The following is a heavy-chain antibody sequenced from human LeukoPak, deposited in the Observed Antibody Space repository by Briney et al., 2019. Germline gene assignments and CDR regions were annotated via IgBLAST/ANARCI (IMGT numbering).Heavy chain of an antibody. CDR1: GGSISSYY. V-gene: IGHV4-59*01. CDR2: IDYSGWT. J-gene: IGHJ4*02. Sequence: ETLSLTCTVSGGSISSYYWSWIRQPPGKGVEWIGYIDYSGWTNYNPSLKSRVTISVDTSKNQFSLKLSSVTAADTAVYYCARDRASGSGKYYFDYWGQGTLVTVSS. D-gene: IGHD3-10*01. CDR3: ARDRASGSGKYYFDY.